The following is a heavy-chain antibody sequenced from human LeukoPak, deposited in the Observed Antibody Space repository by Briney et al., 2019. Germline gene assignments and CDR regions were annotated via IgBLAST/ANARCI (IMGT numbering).Heavy chain of an antibody. CDR3: AKDRGYYVDTGTINF. J-gene: IGHJ4*02. V-gene: IGHV3-23*01. CDR2: VGGGGQRT. Sequence: GGSLRLFCAASGLSFGAHAMHWVRQAPGMDLEWVSGVGGGGQRTHYADSVKGRFTISRDNSKNTLYLQMNSLRAEDTAIYYCAKDRGYYVDTGTINFWGQGTLVTVSS. CDR1: GLSFGAHA. D-gene: IGHD2-15*01.